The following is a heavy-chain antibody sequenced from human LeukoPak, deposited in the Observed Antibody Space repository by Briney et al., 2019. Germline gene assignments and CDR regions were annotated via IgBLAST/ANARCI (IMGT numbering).Heavy chain of an antibody. D-gene: IGHD5-12*01. J-gene: IGHJ4*02. CDR1: GGFISTYY. V-gene: IGHV4-59*07. CDR2: IHERGST. CDR3: AKSPRTVTTIFDY. Sequence: SDTLSLTCTVSGGFISTYYWSWLRQSPGKGLEWIGYIHERGSTNHNPSLNSRVTMSVDTSRKQFSLQLTSVTAADTAVYFCAKSPRTVTTIFDYWGQGTLVTVSS.